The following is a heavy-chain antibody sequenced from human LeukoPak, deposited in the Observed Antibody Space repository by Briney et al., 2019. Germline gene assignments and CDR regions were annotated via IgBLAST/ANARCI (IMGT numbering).Heavy chain of an antibody. Sequence: GGSLRLSCAASRFTFSSYSLTWVRQAPGKGLEWVSSISTSSRYIYYADSVKGRFTISRDNAKNSLYLQMNSLRAEDTAVYYCAKDRLYCSSTSCFLFDYWGQGTLVTVSS. CDR1: RFTFSSYS. CDR3: AKDRLYCSSTSCFLFDY. J-gene: IGHJ4*02. CDR2: ISTSSRYI. D-gene: IGHD2-2*01. V-gene: IGHV3-21*01.